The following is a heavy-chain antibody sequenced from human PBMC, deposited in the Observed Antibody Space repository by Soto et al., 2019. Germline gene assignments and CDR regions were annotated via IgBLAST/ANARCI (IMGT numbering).Heavy chain of an antibody. Sequence: SETLSLTCTVSGGSISSYYWSWIRQPPGKGLEWLGYIYYSGSANYNPSLRSRASISMDKSNNQFSLNLSSVTAEDTAVYYCAKDQDCTSGSCFPFDMDVWGRGTTVTVSS. CDR1: GGSISSYY. CDR3: AKDQDCTSGSCFPFDMDV. J-gene: IGHJ6*03. D-gene: IGHD2-15*01. V-gene: IGHV4-59*12. CDR2: IYYSGSA.